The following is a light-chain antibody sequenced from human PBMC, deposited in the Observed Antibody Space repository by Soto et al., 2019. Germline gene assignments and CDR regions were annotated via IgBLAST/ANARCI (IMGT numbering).Light chain of an antibody. CDR2: KTN. V-gene: IGLV1-47*01. Sequence: QSVLTQSPSASGTPGQRVTISCSGSRSNIGANYVFWYQQLPGAAPKVVIYKTNQRPSGVPDRFSASKSGTSASLAISGLRSEDEADYYCSTWDDSLSAVVFGGGTKLTVL. J-gene: IGLJ2*01. CDR1: RSNIGANY. CDR3: STWDDSLSAVV.